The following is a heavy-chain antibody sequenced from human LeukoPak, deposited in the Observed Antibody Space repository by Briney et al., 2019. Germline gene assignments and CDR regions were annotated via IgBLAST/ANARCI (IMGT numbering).Heavy chain of an antibody. Sequence: GASVKVSCKASGYTFTSYYMHWVRQAPGQGLEWMGIINPSVGSTSYAQKFQGRVTMTRDTSTSTVYMELSRLRSDDTAVYYCASYSTTYYYDSSGYNAYVVDYWGQGTLVTVSS. J-gene: IGHJ4*02. V-gene: IGHV1-46*01. CDR1: GYTFTSYY. CDR3: ASYSTTYYYDSSGYNAYVVDY. D-gene: IGHD3-22*01. CDR2: INPSVGST.